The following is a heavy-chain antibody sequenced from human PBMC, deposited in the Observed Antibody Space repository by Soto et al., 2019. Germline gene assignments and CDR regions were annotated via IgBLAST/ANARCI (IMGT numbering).Heavy chain of an antibody. D-gene: IGHD6-6*01. CDR2: IYPGDSDT. J-gene: IGHJ1*01. CDR3: ARLGIAARPVSEYFQH. CDR1: GYIFTSYW. V-gene: IGHV5-51*01. Sequence: AESLKISRKGSGYIFTSYWICCFLQMAGKGLEWMGIIYPGDSDTRYSPSFQGQVTISADKSISTAYLQWSSLKASDTAMYYCARLGIAARPVSEYFQHWGQGTLVTVSS.